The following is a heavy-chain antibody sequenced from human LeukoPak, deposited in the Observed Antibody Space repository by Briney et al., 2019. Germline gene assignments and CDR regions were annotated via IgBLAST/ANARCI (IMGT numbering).Heavy chain of an antibody. CDR2: INPKTGGT. CDR1: GYTFTDYF. J-gene: IGHJ6*02. D-gene: IGHD3-22*01. Sequence: ASVKVSCKASGYTFTDYFMHWVRQAPGQGLEWMGWINPKTGGTNYAQKFQGRVTMTRDTSISTAYMELTRLRSDDTAVYYCAREARVYCYDSSPYGMDVWGQGTTVTVSS. V-gene: IGHV1-2*02. CDR3: AREARVYCYDSSPYGMDV.